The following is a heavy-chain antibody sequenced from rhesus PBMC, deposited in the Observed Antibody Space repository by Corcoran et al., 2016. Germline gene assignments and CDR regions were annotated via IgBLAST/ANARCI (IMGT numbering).Heavy chain of an antibody. Sequence: EVQLVESGGGVVQPGGYLRLSCAASGFTFDDYAMHWVRQAPGKGLGWVSGISWSGGSTYYADSVKGRFTISRDNAKNSLYLQMGSLRAEDTALYYCAREASTSIDYWGQGVLVTVSS. J-gene: IGHJ4*01. CDR3: AREASTSIDY. CDR2: ISWSGGST. D-gene: IGHD1-1*01. CDR1: GFTFDDYA. V-gene: IGHV3-201*01.